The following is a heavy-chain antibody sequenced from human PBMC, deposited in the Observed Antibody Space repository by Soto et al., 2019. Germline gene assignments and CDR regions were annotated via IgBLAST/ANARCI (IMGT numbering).Heavy chain of an antibody. J-gene: IGHJ4*02. CDR2: IEPSGGSK. Sequence: QVQLVQSGAEVKKPGASVKVSCKASGYTFTSYYMHWVRQAPGQGLEWMGVIEPSGGSKSYTQKFQGRITMTRDTSTSTVYIELSSLRSEDTAVYYCARTTMTFYYFDFWGQGTLVTVSS. D-gene: IGHD4-17*01. CDR1: GYTFTSYY. CDR3: ARTTMTFYYFDF. V-gene: IGHV1-46*01.